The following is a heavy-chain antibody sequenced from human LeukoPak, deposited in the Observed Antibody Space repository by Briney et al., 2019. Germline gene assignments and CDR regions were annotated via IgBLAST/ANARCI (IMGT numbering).Heavy chain of an antibody. D-gene: IGHD3-22*01. CDR1: GGTFSSYA. Sequence: SVKVSCKASGGTFSSYAISWVRQAPGQGLEWMGGIIPIFGTANYAQKFQGRVTVTADKSTSTAYMELSSLRSEDTAVYYCARDLQYDSSGYYYFGFDYWGQGTLVTVSS. CDR2: IIPIFGTA. J-gene: IGHJ4*02. CDR3: ARDLQYDSSGYYYFGFDY. V-gene: IGHV1-69*06.